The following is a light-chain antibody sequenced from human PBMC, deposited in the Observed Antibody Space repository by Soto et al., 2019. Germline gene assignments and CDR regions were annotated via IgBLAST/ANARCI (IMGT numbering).Light chain of an antibody. Sequence: EIVLTQSQGTLSLSPGEIATLSCRASQRVSSGYLAWYQQKPGQAPRLLIYGASNRATDIPDRFSGRGSGTDFTLTISRLEPEDFAVYYCQQYGSSPPSSTFGQGTRLEIK. CDR1: QRVSSGY. V-gene: IGKV3-20*01. CDR2: GAS. CDR3: QQYGSSPPSST. J-gene: IGKJ5*01.